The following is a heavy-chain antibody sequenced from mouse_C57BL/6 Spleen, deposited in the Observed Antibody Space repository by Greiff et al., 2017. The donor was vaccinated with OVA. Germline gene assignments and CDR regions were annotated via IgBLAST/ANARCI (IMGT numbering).Heavy chain of an antibody. CDR3: VRQDYDAMDY. J-gene: IGHJ4*01. Sequence: GGLVQPKGSLKLSCAASGFSFNTYAMNWVRQAPGKGLEWVARIRSKSNNYATYYADSVKDRFTISRDDSESMLYLQMNNLKTEDTAMYYCVRQDYDAMDYWGQGTSVTVSS. V-gene: IGHV10-1*01. CDR2: IRSKSNNYAT. CDR1: GFSFNTYA.